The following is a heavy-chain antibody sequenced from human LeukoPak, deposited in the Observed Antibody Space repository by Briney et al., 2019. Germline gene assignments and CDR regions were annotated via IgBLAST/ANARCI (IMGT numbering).Heavy chain of an antibody. CDR1: GFTFSGSA. V-gene: IGHV3-73*01. J-gene: IGHJ4*02. CDR2: IRSKANSYAT. Sequence: SGGSLRLSCAASGFTFSGSAMHWVRQASGKGLEWVGRIRSKANSYATAYAASVKGRFTITRDDSKNTAYLQMNSLKTEDTAVYYCTREGEYYDILTGYYENWGQGTLVTVSS. D-gene: IGHD3-9*01. CDR3: TREGEYYDILTGYYEN.